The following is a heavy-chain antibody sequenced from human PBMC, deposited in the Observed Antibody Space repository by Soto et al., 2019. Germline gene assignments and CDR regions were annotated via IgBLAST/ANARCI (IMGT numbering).Heavy chain of an antibody. D-gene: IGHD5-18*01. V-gene: IGHV4-31*03. J-gene: IGHJ4*02. CDR2: IYYSGTT. CDR1: GGSIGSASHY. Sequence: SETLSLTCTVSGGSIGSASHYWSWIRQHPGKGLEWVGYIYYSGTTHYNPSLKSRVTISVDTSESQFSLKLNSVTAADTAVYYCARVEMATAYYFDCWGQGTLVTVSS. CDR3: ARVEMATAYYFDC.